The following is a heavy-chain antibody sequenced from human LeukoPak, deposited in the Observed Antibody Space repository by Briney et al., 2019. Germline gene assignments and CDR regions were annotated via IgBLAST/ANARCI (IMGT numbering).Heavy chain of an antibody. V-gene: IGHV3-7*01. J-gene: IGHJ4*02. Sequence: GGSLRLSCAASGFTFSSYWMSWVRQAPGKGLEWVANIKQDGSEKYYVDSVKGRFTISRDNAKNSLYLQMNSLRAEDTGVYYCARMDLKWFGESFFDYWGQGTLVTVSS. CDR1: GFTFSSYW. D-gene: IGHD3-10*01. CDR3: ARMDLKWFGESFFDY. CDR2: IKQDGSEK.